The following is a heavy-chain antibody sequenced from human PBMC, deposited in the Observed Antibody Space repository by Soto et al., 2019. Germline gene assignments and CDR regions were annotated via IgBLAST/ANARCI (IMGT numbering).Heavy chain of an antibody. CDR3: AREGAYYDFWSGYPRGLYYFDY. CDR2: IWYDGSNK. V-gene: IGHV3-33*01. D-gene: IGHD3-3*01. CDR1: GFTFSSYG. Sequence: GGSLRLSCAASGFTFSSYGMHWVRQAPGKGLEWVAVIWYDGSNKYYADSVKGRFTISRDNSKNTLYLQMNSLRAEDTAVYYCAREGAYYDFWSGYPRGLYYFDYWGQGTLVTVSS. J-gene: IGHJ4*02.